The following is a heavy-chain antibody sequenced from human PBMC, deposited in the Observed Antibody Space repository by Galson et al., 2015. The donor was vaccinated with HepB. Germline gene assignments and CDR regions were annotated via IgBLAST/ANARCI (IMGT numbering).Heavy chain of an antibody. CDR2: IRPDNGHI. CDR3: GTSTVVRPSSALDV. Sequence: QSGAEVKSPGASVRVSCKASGNNYDTYAISWVRQAPGQGLEWMAYIRPDNGHIQYGQNFQGRITVTYDTSTSTSNMEIRSLRPDDTAVYYCGTSTVVRPSSALDVWGQGTMVTVAS. V-gene: IGHV1-18*01. D-gene: IGHD2-21*01. J-gene: IGHJ3*01. CDR1: GNNYDTYA.